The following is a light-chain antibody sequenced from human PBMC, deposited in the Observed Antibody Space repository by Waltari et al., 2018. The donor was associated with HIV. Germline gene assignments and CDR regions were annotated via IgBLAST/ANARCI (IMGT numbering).Light chain of an antibody. CDR2: EVS. Sequence: QSALTQPPSASGSPAQSVTISCTGTSSDVGGYHVFSWYQQHPGNAPKLMIYEVSKRPSGVPDRFSGSKSGNTASLTVSGLQAEDEADYYCSSYAGSNNFVFGTGTKVTVL. CDR3: SSYAGSNNFV. J-gene: IGLJ1*01. CDR1: SSDVGGYHV. V-gene: IGLV2-8*01.